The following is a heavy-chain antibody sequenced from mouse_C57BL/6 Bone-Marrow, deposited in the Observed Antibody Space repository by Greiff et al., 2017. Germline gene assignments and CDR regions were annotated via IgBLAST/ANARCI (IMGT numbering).Heavy chain of an antibody. CDR1: YFAFMASA. D-gene: IGHD1-1*01. J-gene: IGHJ1*03. V-gene: IGHV1-49*01. CDR2: FTMYSDAT. Sequence: LQQSGAELVRPGSSVKLSCKDSYFAFMASAMHWVKQRPGHGLEWIGSFTMYSDATEYSENFKGKATLTANTSSSTAYMERSSLTSEACAVYYGERKKFITTVVAPYFDVWGTGTTVTVSS. CDR3: ERKKFITTVVAPYFDV.